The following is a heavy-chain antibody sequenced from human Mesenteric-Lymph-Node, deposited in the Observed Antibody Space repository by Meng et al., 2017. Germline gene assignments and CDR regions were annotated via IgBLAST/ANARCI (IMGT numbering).Heavy chain of an antibody. Sequence: QVQLVQSGAEVQKPGASVKVSCKASGYTFTVYYMPWVRQAPGQGLEWMGRINPHTGGINYAQEFQGRVAMTRDTSISTAYMELSRLRTDDTAVYYCAKIGSNHQFDLWGQGTLVTVSS. CDR2: INPHTGGI. V-gene: IGHV1-2*06. CDR1: GYTFTVYY. CDR3: AKIGSNHQFDL. J-gene: IGHJ4*02. D-gene: IGHD4-11*01.